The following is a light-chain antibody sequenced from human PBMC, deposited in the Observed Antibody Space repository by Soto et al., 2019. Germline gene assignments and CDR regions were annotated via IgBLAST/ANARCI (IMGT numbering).Light chain of an antibody. CDR3: ATWDDRLNGVV. CDR1: SSNIGGNV. J-gene: IGLJ2*01. CDR2: SNN. V-gene: IGLV1-44*01. Sequence: QSVLTQPPSASATPGQRVTISCSGSSSNIGGNVVNWYQQLPGTAPKVLLYSNNYRPSGVPDRFSGSKSGTSASLAIGGLQSEDEADYYCATWDDRLNGVVFGGGTKLTVL.